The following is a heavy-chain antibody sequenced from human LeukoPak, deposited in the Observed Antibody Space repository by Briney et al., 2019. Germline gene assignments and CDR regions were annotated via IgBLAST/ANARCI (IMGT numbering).Heavy chain of an antibody. D-gene: IGHD5-24*01. Sequence: PSGTLSLTCAVSGGSISSSNWWSWVRQPPGKGLQWIGEIYHNGITNYDPSLKSRLTISVDKSRNHFSLNLTSVTAADTAVYFCARELATINGPYFESWGQGTLVTVSS. J-gene: IGHJ4*02. CDR3: ARELATINGPYFES. V-gene: IGHV4-4*02. CDR2: IYHNGIT. CDR1: GGSISSSNW.